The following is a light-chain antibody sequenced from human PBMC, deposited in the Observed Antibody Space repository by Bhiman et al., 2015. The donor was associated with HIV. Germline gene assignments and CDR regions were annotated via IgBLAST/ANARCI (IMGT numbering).Light chain of an antibody. CDR3: QVWDSSSGPWV. V-gene: IGLV3-21*02. CDR2: YDS. J-gene: IGLJ3*02. Sequence: SYELTQPPSVSVSPGQTARIICSGDELPKKYAYWYQQKPGQAPVLVIYYDSDRPSGIPERFSGSNSGNTATLTISRVEAGDEADYYCQVWDSSSGPWVFGGGTKLTVL. CDR1: ELPKKY.